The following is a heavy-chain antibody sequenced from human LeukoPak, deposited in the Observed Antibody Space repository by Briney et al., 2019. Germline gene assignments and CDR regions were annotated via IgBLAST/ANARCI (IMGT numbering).Heavy chain of an antibody. CDR2: VYPDDFDT. J-gene: IGHJ4*02. CDR3: ARRSGTYFPFDY. CDR1: GYSFTRYW. V-gene: IGHV5-51*01. Sequence: GESLNISCKTSGYSFTRYWIAWVRHTPGKGLGRMGIVYPDDFDTRYSPACQGQVTISADKSINTAYLHWSSLKASDTAVYYCARRSGTYFPFDYWGQGTLVTVSS. D-gene: IGHD1-26*01.